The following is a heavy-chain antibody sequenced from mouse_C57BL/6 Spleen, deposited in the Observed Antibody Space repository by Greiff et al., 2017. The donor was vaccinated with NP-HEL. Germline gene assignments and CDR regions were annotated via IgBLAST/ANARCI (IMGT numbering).Heavy chain of an antibody. Sequence: VQLQEPGPELVKPGASVKISCKASGYAFSSSWMNWVKQRPGKGLEWIGRIYPGDGDTNYNGKFKGKATLTADKSSSTAYMQLSSLTSEDSAVYFCARNYDYDYFDYWGQGTTLTVSS. CDR2: IYPGDGDT. J-gene: IGHJ2*01. CDR1: GYAFSSSW. V-gene: IGHV1-82*01. CDR3: ARNYDYDYFDY. D-gene: IGHD2-4*01.